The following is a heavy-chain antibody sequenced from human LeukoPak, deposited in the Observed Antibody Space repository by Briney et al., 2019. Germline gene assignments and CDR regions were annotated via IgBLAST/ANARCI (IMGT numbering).Heavy chain of an antibody. CDR1: GYTFTGYY. CDR2: INPNSGGT. D-gene: IGHD3-3*01. CDR3: AILGVLTGNWFDP. J-gene: IGHJ5*02. Sequence: GASVKVSCKASGYTFTGYYMHWVRQAPGQGLEWMGWINPNSGGTNYAQKFQGRVTMTRDTSISTAYMELSRLRSDDTAVYYCAILGVLTGNWFDPWGQGTLVTVSS. V-gene: IGHV1-2*02.